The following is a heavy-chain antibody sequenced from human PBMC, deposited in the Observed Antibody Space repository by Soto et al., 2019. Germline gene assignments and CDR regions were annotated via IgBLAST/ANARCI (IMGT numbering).Heavy chain of an antibody. J-gene: IGHJ6*02. CDR3: AKCGGGDFWSGYYGYYGMDV. Sequence: PGGSLRLSCAAPGFTFDDYAMHWVRQAPGKGLEWVSGISWNSGSIGYADSVKGRFTISRDNAKNSLYLQMNSLRAEDTALYYCAKCGGGDFWSGYYGYYGMDVWGQGTTVTVSS. V-gene: IGHV3-9*01. D-gene: IGHD3-3*01. CDR2: ISWNSGSI. CDR1: GFTFDDYA.